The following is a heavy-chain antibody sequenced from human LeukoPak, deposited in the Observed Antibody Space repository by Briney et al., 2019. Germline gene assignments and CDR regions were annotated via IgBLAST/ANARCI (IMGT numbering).Heavy chain of an antibody. CDR1: GYTFASYA. CDR3: ARDLTTVTMYYFDY. CDR2: INAGNGNT. J-gene: IGHJ4*02. D-gene: IGHD4-17*01. Sequence: ASVKVSCKASGYTFASYAMHWVRQAAGQRLEWMGWINAGNGNTKYSQKFQGRVTITRDTSASTAYMELSSLRSEDTAVYYCARDLTTVTMYYFDYWGQGTLVTVSS. V-gene: IGHV1-3*01.